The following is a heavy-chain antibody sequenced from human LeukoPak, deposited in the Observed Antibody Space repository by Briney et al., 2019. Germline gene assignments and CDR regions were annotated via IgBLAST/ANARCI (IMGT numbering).Heavy chain of an antibody. D-gene: IGHD3-16*01. J-gene: IGHJ4*02. CDR3: ASITFGGVLDY. V-gene: IGHV4-34*01. CDR2: INRSENT. CDR1: VSSFSDYY. Sequence: SETLSLTLVGYVSSFSDYYWTWIRQPPGKGLEWIGEINRSENTNYNPSLKRRVTLLLDLSKKQFSLNLNSVTAADTAVYYCASITFGGVLDYWGQGTLVSVSS.